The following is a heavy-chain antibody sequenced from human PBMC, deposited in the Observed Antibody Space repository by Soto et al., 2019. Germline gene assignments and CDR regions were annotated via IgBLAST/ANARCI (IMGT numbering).Heavy chain of an antibody. Sequence: QVQLVQSGAEVKKPGASVKVSCKASGYTFTGYYMHWVRQAPGQGLEWMGWINPNSGGTNYAQKFQGWVTMTRDTSISTAYMELSRLRSDDTAVYYCARAGLAYCGGDCPNDAFDNWGQGTMVTVSS. J-gene: IGHJ3*02. D-gene: IGHD2-21*01. CDR2: INPNSGGT. V-gene: IGHV1-2*04. CDR1: GYTFTGYY. CDR3: ARAGLAYCGGDCPNDAFDN.